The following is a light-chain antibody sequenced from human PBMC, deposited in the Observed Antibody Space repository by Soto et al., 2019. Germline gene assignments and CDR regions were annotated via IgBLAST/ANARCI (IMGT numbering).Light chain of an antibody. CDR2: GAS. J-gene: IGKJ1*01. Sequence: EVVLTQSPGTLSLSPGERATLSCRASQSSFSTYLAWFQQKPGLAPRLLIYGASTRAAGIPDRFSGRGSGTDFTLTISRLEPEDFAVYYCQQYGNPPWTLCRGTKWIS. CDR1: QSSFSTY. V-gene: IGKV3-20*01. CDR3: QQYGNPPWT.